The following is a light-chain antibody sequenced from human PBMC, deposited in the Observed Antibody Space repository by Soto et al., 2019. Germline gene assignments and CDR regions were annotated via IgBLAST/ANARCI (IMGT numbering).Light chain of an antibody. CDR3: QQLNSYPFLT. V-gene: IGKV1-9*01. Sequence: DIQLTQSPSFLSASVGDGVTITCRASQGISSYLAWYQQKPGKAPKLLIYAASTLQSGVPSRFSGSGSGTEFTITISSLQTEDFATYYCQQLNSYPFLTFGGGTKVEIK. J-gene: IGKJ4*01. CDR2: AAS. CDR1: QGISSY.